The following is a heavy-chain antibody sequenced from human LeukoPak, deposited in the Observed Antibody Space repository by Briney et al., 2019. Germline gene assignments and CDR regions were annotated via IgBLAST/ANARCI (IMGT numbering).Heavy chain of an antibody. Sequence: SETLSLTCTVSGGSISSYYWSWIRQPPGKGLEWIGYIYYSGSTNYNPSLKSRVTISVDTSKNQFSLKLSSVTAADTAVYYCARTYSSSWYGGFDASDIWGQGTMVTVSS. CDR1: GGSISSYY. V-gene: IGHV4-59*01. CDR2: IYYSGST. CDR3: ARTYSSSWYGGFDASDI. J-gene: IGHJ3*02. D-gene: IGHD6-13*01.